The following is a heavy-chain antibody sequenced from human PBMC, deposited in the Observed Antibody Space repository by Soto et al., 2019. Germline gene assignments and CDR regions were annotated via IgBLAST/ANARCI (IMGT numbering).Heavy chain of an antibody. CDR3: SRVIPGAEAWFDP. D-gene: IGHD2-2*01. CDR1: GNTFTNFG. V-gene: IGHV1-18*01. J-gene: IGHJ5*02. Sequence: QGQLVQSGAEVKKPGASVKVSCTASGNTFTNFGVTLVRQAPGQGLEWMGWISAYTDDPHYAQKFQVRVTMTIDTSTRTAYLDLRSLKSDDTAVYYCSRVIPGAEAWFDPWSQGTMLTVSS. CDR2: ISAYTDDP.